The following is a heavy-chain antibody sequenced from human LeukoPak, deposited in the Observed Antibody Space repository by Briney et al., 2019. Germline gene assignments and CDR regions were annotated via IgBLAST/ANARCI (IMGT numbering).Heavy chain of an antibody. D-gene: IGHD1-26*01. CDR3: ARGRGNYGY. Sequence: SETLSLTCTVSGDSISSTNYYWSWIRQPPGKGLEWIGEINHSGSTNYNPSLKSRVTISVDTSKNQFSLKLSSVTAADTAVYYCARGRGNYGYWGQGTLVTVSS. J-gene: IGHJ4*02. CDR2: INHSGST. V-gene: IGHV4-39*07. CDR1: GDSISSTNYY.